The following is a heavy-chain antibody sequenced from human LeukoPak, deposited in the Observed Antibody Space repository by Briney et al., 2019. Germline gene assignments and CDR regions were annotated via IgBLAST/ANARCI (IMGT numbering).Heavy chain of an antibody. J-gene: IGHJ3*02. D-gene: IGHD3-16*01. CDR2: INRDGSQT. CDR3: ARTGLNSDAFDI. Sequence: GGSLRLSCAASGFTFSTFWMTWVRQVPGKGLEWVANINRDGSQTYYVDSVKGRFTISRDNAQNSLYLQMSSLRAEDTAVYYCARTGLNSDAFDIWGQGTMVTVSS. CDR1: GFTFSTFW. V-gene: IGHV3-7*01.